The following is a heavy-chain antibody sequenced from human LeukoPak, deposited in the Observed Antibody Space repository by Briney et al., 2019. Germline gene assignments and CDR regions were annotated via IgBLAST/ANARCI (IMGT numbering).Heavy chain of an antibody. CDR1: GGSISNSTYY. CDR3: AGQGIITTFGGVIPTWFDP. J-gene: IGHJ5*02. CDR2: MYYSGST. V-gene: IGHV4-39*01. Sequence: SETLSLTCTVSGGSISNSTYYWGWIRQPPGKGLEWIGSMYYSGSTHYNPSLKSRVSISGDTSKKQLSLKLSSVTAADTAVYYCAGQGIITTFGGVIPTWFDPWGQGTRVTVSS. D-gene: IGHD3-16*02.